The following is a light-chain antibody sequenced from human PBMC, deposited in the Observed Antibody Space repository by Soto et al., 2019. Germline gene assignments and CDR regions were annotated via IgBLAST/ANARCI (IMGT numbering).Light chain of an antibody. V-gene: IGKV1-5*03. CDR1: ESISSW. CDR2: KAS. Sequence: DIQMTQSPSTLSASVGARVPITCRASESISSWLAWYQQKPGKAPQLLIYKASNLESGVPSRFSGSGSGTEFTLTISSLQSEDFAVYYCQQYKNWPPITFGQGTRLEIK. CDR3: QQYKNWPPIT. J-gene: IGKJ5*01.